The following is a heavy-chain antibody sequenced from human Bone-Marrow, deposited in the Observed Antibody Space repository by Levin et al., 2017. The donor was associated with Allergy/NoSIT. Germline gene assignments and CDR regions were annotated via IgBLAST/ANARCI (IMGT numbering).Heavy chain of an antibody. CDR1: GFTFYNYN. Sequence: GESLKISCSASGFTFYNYNMHWVRQTPGKGLEWVSSISVTGSYIYYADSVKGRFTISRDNVKKSLFLQMNSLRGEDTAIYYCAREGSWSSTWLGNYYFDCWGQGTLVTVSS. D-gene: IGHD6-13*01. CDR3: AREGSWSSTWLGNYYFDC. J-gene: IGHJ4*02. CDR2: ISVTGSYI. V-gene: IGHV3-21*01.